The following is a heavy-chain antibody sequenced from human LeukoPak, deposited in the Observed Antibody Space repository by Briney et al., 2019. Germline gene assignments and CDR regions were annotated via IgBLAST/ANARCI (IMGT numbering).Heavy chain of an antibody. CDR3: VKGSNTYSSTSYWHFDL. D-gene: IGHD6-13*01. CDR2: ISGSGGST. Sequence: PGGSLRLSCAASGFTFSNYALSWVRQAAGKGLEWVSVISGSGGSTYYADSVKGRFTISRDNSKNTLYLQMNSLRAEDTAVYYCVKGSNTYSSTSYWHFDLWGRGTLVTVSS. J-gene: IGHJ2*01. CDR1: GFTFSNYA. V-gene: IGHV3-23*01.